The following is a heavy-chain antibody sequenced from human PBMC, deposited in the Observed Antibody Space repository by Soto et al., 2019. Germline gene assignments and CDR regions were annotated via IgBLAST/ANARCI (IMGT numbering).Heavy chain of an antibody. J-gene: IGHJ4*02. D-gene: IGHD2-2*01. CDR3: VTYCSTTKCPFDY. Sequence: SETLSLTCTVSGGSISSGGSYWGWIRQPPGKGLEWIGYIYYSGNTYFNPSLKSRVTLSVDTSKNQFSLNLSSVTAADTAVYYCVTYCSTTKCPFDYWGQGTLVTVSS. CDR1: GGSISSGGSY. CDR2: IYYSGNT. V-gene: IGHV4-30-4*01.